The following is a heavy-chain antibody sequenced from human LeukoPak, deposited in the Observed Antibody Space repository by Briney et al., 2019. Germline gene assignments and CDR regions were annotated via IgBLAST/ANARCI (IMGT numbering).Heavy chain of an antibody. CDR1: GGSISSYY. CDR2: IYYSGNT. Sequence: SETLSLTCTVSGGSISSYYWSWVRQPPGKGLEWIGYIYYSGNTRYNPSLMSRVTISVDMSKNHFSLKLTSVTAADTAVYYCARHEVGYCSGGSCPYYFDYWGQGTLVTVSS. J-gene: IGHJ4*02. D-gene: IGHD2-15*01. V-gene: IGHV4-59*08. CDR3: ARHEVGYCSGGSCPYYFDY.